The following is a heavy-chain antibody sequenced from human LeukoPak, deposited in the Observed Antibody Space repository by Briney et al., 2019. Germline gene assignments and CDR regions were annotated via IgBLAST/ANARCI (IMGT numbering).Heavy chain of an antibody. CDR1: GGSISSYY. J-gene: IGHJ6*02. CDR3: ARRNSYAMEV. V-gene: IGHV4-59*08. CDR2: IYYSGST. Sequence: PSETLSLTCTVSGGSISSYYWSWIRQPPGKGLEYIGYIYYSGSTNYNPSLKSRVTISVDTSKNQFSLKLSSVTAADTSVYYCARRNSYAMEVWGQGTTVTVSS.